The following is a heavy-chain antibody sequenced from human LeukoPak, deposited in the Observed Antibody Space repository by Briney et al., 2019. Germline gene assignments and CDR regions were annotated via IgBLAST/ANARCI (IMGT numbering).Heavy chain of an antibody. Sequence: GASVKVSCKASRYTFTSYDINWVRQATGQGLEWMGWMNPNSGNTGYAQKFQGRVTMTRNTSISTAYMELSSLRSEDTAVYYCARGAPFNSRHPYDYWGQGTLVTVSS. CDR3: ARGAPFNSRHPYDY. CDR2: MNPNSGNT. D-gene: IGHD2/OR15-2a*01. V-gene: IGHV1-8*01. CDR1: RYTFTSYD. J-gene: IGHJ4*02.